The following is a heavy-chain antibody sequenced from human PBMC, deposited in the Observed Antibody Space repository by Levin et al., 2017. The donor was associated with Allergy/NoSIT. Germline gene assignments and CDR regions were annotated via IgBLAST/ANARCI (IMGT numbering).Heavy chain of an antibody. Sequence: VASVKVSCKVSGYTLTELSMHWVRQAPGKGLEWMGGFDPEDGETIYAQKFQGRVTMTEDTSTDTAYMELSSLRSEDTAVYYCATRRTSSIFGVTNYYYYYGMDVWGQGTTVTVSS. CDR3: ATRRTSSIFGVTNYYYYYGMDV. CDR2: FDPEDGET. V-gene: IGHV1-24*01. D-gene: IGHD3-3*02. CDR1: GYTLTELS. J-gene: IGHJ6*02.